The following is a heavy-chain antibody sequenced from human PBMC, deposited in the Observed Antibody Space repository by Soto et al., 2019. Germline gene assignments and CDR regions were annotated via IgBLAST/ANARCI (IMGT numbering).Heavy chain of an antibody. J-gene: IGHJ5*02. V-gene: IGHV4-59*01. CDR2: IYYSGST. D-gene: IGHD3-22*01. CDR3: ARWITTLSGHWFDP. Sequence: TSETLSLTCTVSGGSISSYYWSWIRQPPGKGLEWIGYIYYSGSTNYNPSLKSRVTISVDTSKNQFSLKLSSVTAADTAVYYCARWITTLSGHWFDPWGQGTLVTVSS. CDR1: GGSISSYY.